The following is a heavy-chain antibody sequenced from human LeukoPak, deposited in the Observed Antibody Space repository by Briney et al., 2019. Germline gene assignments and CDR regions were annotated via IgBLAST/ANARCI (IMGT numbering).Heavy chain of an antibody. Sequence: SQTLSLTCALSGGSISSGGYSWSWIRQPPGKGLEWIGYIYHSGSTYYNPSLKSRVPISVDRSTNQFPLKRSSVTAADTAVYYCASLSDFLGYWGQGTLVTVSS. CDR1: GGSISSGGYS. D-gene: IGHD3-3*01. V-gene: IGHV4-30-2*01. CDR2: IYHSGST. J-gene: IGHJ4*02. CDR3: ASLSDFLGY.